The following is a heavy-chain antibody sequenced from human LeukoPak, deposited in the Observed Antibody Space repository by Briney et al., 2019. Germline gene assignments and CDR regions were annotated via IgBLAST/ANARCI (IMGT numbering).Heavy chain of an antibody. CDR3: ARALGTYYYGSGSYGY. Sequence: ASVKVSCKASGGTFSTYAISWVRQAPGQGLEWMGGIIPIFGTANYAQRFQGRVTITTDESTSTAYMELSSLRSEDTAVYYCARALGTYYYGSGSYGYWGQGTLVTVSS. CDR1: GGTFSTYA. CDR2: IIPIFGTA. J-gene: IGHJ4*02. D-gene: IGHD3-10*01. V-gene: IGHV1-69*05.